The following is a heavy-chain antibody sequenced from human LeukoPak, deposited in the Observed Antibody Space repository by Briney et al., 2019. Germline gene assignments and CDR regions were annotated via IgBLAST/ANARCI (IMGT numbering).Heavy chain of an antibody. CDR3: AREGGHDSSGYQDPPGFDY. Sequence: SVKVSCKASGYTFTSYYMHWVRQAPGQGLEWMGMINPSGGSTSYAQKFQGRVTMTRDASTSTVYMELSSLRSEDTAVYYCAREGGHDSSGYQDPPGFDYWGQGTLVTVSS. CDR1: GYTFTSYY. J-gene: IGHJ4*02. D-gene: IGHD3-22*01. CDR2: INPSGGST. V-gene: IGHV1-46*01.